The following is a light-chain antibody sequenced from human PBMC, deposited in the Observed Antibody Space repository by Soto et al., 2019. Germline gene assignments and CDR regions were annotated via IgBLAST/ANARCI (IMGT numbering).Light chain of an antibody. CDR2: EVS. Sequence: QSVLTQPASVSGSPGQSITISCSGTSSDIGAYDYVSWYQQHPGKAPKLMIYEVSNRPSGVSDRFSGSKSGNTASLTISGLHTEEDADYYCSSYTSSITLIFGGGTKLTVL. V-gene: IGLV2-14*01. J-gene: IGLJ2*01. CDR1: SSDIGAYDY. CDR3: SSYTSSITLI.